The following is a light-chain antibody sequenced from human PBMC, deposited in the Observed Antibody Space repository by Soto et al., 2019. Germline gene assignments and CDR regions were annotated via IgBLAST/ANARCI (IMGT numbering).Light chain of an antibody. CDR1: QSISDE. Sequence: EIVMTQSPATLSVSPGERATLSCRASQSISDELAWYQQRPGQPPRPLIYGVSTRATGVPDRFSGSGSGSDFTLTISGLQSEDFAVYYCQQGHDWPLTFGQGTRLDI. CDR3: QQGHDWPLT. J-gene: IGKJ2*01. V-gene: IGKV3-15*01. CDR2: GVS.